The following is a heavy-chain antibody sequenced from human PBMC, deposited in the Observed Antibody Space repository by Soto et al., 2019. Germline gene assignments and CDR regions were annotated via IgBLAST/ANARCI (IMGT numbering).Heavy chain of an antibody. J-gene: IGHJ6*02. Sequence: QVQLVQSGAEVKKPGSSVKVSCKASGGTFSSYAISWVRQAPGQGLEWMGGIIPIFGTANYAQKFQGRVTITADESTSTAYMELSSLRSEDTAVYYCARGSGSGSDYNGVYYYGMDVWGQGTTVTVSS. CDR2: IIPIFGTA. V-gene: IGHV1-69*01. CDR1: GGTFSSYA. CDR3: ARGSGSGSDYNGVYYYGMDV. D-gene: IGHD3-10*01.